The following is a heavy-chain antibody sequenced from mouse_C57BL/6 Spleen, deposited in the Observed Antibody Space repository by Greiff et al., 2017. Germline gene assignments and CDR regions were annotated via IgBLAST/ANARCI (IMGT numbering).Heavy chain of an antibody. V-gene: IGHV14-2*01. CDR1: GFHIKDYY. D-gene: IGHD2-3*01. Sequence: VQLQQSGAELVKPGASVKLSCTASGFHIKDYYMHWVKQRAEQGLEWIGRIDPEDGETKYAPKFEGKATITADTSSNTAYLQHSSLTSEDTAVYCCAQGYDGYDYGMDYWGQGTPVTVSS. J-gene: IGHJ4*01. CDR2: IDPEDGET. CDR3: AQGYDGYDYGMDY.